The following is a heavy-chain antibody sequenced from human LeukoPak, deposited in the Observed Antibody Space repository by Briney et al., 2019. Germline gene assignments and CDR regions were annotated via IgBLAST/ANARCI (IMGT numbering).Heavy chain of an antibody. V-gene: IGHV3-11*01. CDR1: GFTFSDYF. J-gene: IGHJ3*02. Sequence: GGSLRLSCAASGFTFSDYFMSWIRQAPGKGLEWVSYISSSGSTIYYADSVKGRFTISRDNAKNSLYLQMNGLRAEDTALYYCARGRLAEANDAFDIWGQGTMVTVSS. D-gene: IGHD6-19*01. CDR3: ARGRLAEANDAFDI. CDR2: ISSSGSTI.